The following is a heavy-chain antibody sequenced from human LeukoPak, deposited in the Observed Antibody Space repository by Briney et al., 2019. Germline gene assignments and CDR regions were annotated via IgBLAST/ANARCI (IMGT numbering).Heavy chain of an antibody. CDR2: ISAYNGNT. CDR3: ARDSGYSSGYYPHYMDV. V-gene: IGHV1-18*01. CDR1: GYTFTSYG. J-gene: IGHJ6*03. Sequence: GASVKVSCKASGYTFTSYGISWVRQAPGQGLEWMGWISAYNGNTNYAQKLQGRVTMTTDTSTSTAYMELRSLRSDDTAVYYCARDSGYSSGYYPHYMDVWGKGTTVTVSS. D-gene: IGHD6-19*01.